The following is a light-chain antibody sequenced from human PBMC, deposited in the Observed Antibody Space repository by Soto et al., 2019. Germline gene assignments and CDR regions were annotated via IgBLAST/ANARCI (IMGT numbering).Light chain of an antibody. CDR1: QSISSY. CDR2: DAS. Sequence: IQMTQSPSSVSASVGDRVTITCRASQSISSYLNWYQQKPGKAPKLLIYDASSLESGVPSRFSGSGSGTEFTLTISSLQSEDFAVYYCQQYNNWPITFGQGTRLEIK. CDR3: QQYNNWPIT. J-gene: IGKJ5*01. V-gene: IGKV1D-13*01.